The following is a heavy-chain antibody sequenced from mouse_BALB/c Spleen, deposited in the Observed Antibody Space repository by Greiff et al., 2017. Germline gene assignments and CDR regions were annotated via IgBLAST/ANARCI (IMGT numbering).Heavy chain of an antibody. Sequence: VQLQQSGAELVKPGASVKMSCKASGYTFTSYWMHWVKQRPGQGLEWIGVIDPSDSYTSYNQKFKGKATLTVDTSSSTAYMQLSSLTSEDSAVYYCTRKASVVATVYYAMDYWGQGTSVTVSS. CDR2: IDPSDSYT. D-gene: IGHD1-1*01. CDR3: TRKASVVATVYYAMDY. J-gene: IGHJ4*01. V-gene: IGHV1S127*01. CDR1: GYTFTSYW.